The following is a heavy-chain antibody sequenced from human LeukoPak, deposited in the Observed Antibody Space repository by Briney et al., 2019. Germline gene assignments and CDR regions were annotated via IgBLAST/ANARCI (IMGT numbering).Heavy chain of an antibody. CDR3: AREPRSQYYYDSTIDY. V-gene: IGHV4-39*07. CDR2: IYYSGST. CDR1: GGSISSSSYY. Sequence: SETLSLTCTVSGGSISSSSYYWGWIRQPPGKGLEWIGSIYYSGSTYYNPSLKSRVTISVDTSKNQFSLKLSSVTAADTAVYYCAREPRSQYYYDSTIDYWGQGTLVTVSS. D-gene: IGHD3-22*01. J-gene: IGHJ4*02.